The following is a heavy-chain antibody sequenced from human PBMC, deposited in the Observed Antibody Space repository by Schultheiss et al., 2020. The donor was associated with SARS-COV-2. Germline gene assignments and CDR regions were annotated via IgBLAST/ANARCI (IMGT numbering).Heavy chain of an antibody. J-gene: IGHJ5*02. CDR1: GYTFTGYY. Sequence: SVKVSCKASGYTFTGYYMHWVRQAPGQGLEWMGRIIPIFGIANYAQKFQGRVTITADDSSHTAYMELSSLTSEDTAMYYCATNLIPLGWFGPWGQGTLVTVSS. V-gene: IGHV1-69*13. CDR2: IIPIFGIA. D-gene: IGHD2-2*02. CDR3: ATNLIPLGWFGP.